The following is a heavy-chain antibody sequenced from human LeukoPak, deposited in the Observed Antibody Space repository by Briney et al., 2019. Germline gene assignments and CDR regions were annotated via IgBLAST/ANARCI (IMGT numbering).Heavy chain of an antibody. CDR2: IYYSGST. J-gene: IGHJ3*02. D-gene: IGHD5-18*01. CDR3: ARLGYIDAFDI. Sequence: PSETLSLTCTVSGGSISSYYWSWIRQPPGKGLEWIGYIYYSGSTNYNPSLKSRVTISVDTSKNQFSLKLSSVTAADTAVYYCARLGYIDAFDIWGQGTMVTVSS. CDR1: GGSISSYY. V-gene: IGHV4-59*12.